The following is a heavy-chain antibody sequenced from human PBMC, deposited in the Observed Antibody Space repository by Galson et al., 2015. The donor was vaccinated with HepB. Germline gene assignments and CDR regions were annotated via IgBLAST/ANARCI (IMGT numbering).Heavy chain of an antibody. CDR1: GYTFTSYG. V-gene: IGHV1-18*01. J-gene: IGHJ6*03. D-gene: IGHD3-10*01. Sequence: SVKVSCKASGYTFTSYGISWVRQAPGQGLEWMGWISAYNGNTNYAQKLQGRVTMTTDTSTSTAYMELRSLRSDDTAVYYCARGPGTMVRGVIVYYYMDVWGKGTTVTVSS. CDR3: ARGPGTMVRGVIVYYYMDV. CDR2: ISAYNGNT.